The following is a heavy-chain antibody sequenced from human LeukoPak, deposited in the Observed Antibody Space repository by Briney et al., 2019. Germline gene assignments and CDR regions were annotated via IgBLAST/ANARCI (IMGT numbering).Heavy chain of an antibody. J-gene: IGHJ4*02. V-gene: IGHV4-39*01. D-gene: IGHD2-2*01. CDR2: IYYSGST. CDR3: ARRGQYCSSTSCYPFDY. Sequence: PSETLCLTCTVSGGSISSSSYYWGWLRQPPGKGLEWIGSIYYSGSTYYNPSLKSRVTISVDTSKNQCSLKLSSVTAADTAVYYCARRGQYCSSTSCYPFDYWGQGTLVTVSS. CDR1: GGSISSSSYY.